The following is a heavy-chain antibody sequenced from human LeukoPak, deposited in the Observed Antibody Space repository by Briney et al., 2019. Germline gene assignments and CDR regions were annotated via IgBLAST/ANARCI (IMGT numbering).Heavy chain of an antibody. CDR2: IYTSGST. J-gene: IGHJ3*02. Sequence: SETLSLTCTVSGGSISSYYWSWIRQPPGKGLEWIGYIYTSGSTNYNPSLKSRVTISVDTSKNQFSLKLSSVTAADTAVYYCARPITGFDAFDIWGRGTMVTVSS. V-gene: IGHV4-4*09. D-gene: IGHD1-20*01. CDR3: ARPITGFDAFDI. CDR1: GGSISSYY.